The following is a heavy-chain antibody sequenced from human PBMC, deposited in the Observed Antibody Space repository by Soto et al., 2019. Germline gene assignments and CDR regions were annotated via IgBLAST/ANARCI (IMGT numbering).Heavy chain of an antibody. D-gene: IGHD5-12*01. CDR1: GFTFSSFA. Sequence: LRLSCAASGFTFSSFAMTWVRQAPGKGLEWVSALTPGGETTYYIDSVKGRFTISRDNAKNTLYLQMNSLRAEETAVYYCAKDTWTEFDYWGQGTLVTVSS. J-gene: IGHJ4*02. V-gene: IGHV3-23*01. CDR3: AKDTWTEFDY. CDR2: LTPGGETT.